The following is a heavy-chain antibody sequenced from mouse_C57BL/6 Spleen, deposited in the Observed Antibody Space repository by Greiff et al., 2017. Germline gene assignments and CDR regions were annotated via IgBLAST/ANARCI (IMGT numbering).Heavy chain of an antibody. Sequence: VKLMESGAELVKPGASVKISCKASGYAFSSYWMNWVKQRPGKGLEWIGQIYPGDGDTNYNGKFKGKATLTADKSSSTAYMQLSSLTSEDSAVYFCARSDTTVVADWYFDVWGTGTTVTVSS. V-gene: IGHV1-80*01. CDR1: GYAFSSYW. CDR3: ARSDTTVVADWYFDV. J-gene: IGHJ1*03. D-gene: IGHD1-1*01. CDR2: IYPGDGDT.